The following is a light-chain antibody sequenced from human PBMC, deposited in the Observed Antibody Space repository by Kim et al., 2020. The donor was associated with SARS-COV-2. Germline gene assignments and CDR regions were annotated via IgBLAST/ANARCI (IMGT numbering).Light chain of an antibody. J-gene: IGKJ2*01. CDR3: QQYDDSPMYT. CDR1: QSVPRNY. Sequence: PGERATHSCRARQSVPRNYLAWYQHKPGQAPRLLIYGASSRATGIPDRFTGSGSGTDFTLTISRLEPEDFAVYYCQQYDDSPMYTFGQGTKLEIK. V-gene: IGKV3-20*01. CDR2: GAS.